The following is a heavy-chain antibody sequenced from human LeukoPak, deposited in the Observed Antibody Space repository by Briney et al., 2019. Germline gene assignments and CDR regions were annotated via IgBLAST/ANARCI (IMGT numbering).Heavy chain of an antibody. CDR2: IDGSGGYT. Sequence: GGSLRLSCAASGFTFSSYAMSWVRQAPGKGLEWVSAIDGSGGYTYYADSVKGRFTISRDNPKNTLYLQMNSLRAEDTAVYYCANFHRAPPDYWGQGTLVTVSS. J-gene: IGHJ4*02. CDR3: ANFHRAPPDY. CDR1: GFTFSSYA. V-gene: IGHV3-23*01.